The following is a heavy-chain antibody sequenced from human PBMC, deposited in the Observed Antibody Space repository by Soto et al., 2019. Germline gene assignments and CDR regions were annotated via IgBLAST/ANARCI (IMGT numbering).Heavy chain of an antibody. CDR2: MNPNSGNT. V-gene: IGHV1-8*01. J-gene: IGHJ3*02. D-gene: IGHD6-13*01. CDR1: EYTFTSYD. CDR3: ATVDDDSSSWYMALDI. Sequence: ASVKVSCTPSEYTFTSYDINWVRQATGQGLEWMGWMNPNSGNTGYAQKFQGRVTMTRNTSISTAYMERGSLGSEDTAVYYCATVDDDSSSWYMALDIWAQGTMVTVSS.